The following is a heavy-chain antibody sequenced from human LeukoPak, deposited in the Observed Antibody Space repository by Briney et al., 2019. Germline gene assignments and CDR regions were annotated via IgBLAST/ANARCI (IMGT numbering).Heavy chain of an antibody. D-gene: IGHD3-10*01. Sequence: GSLRLSCAASGFTFSSYAMSWVRQAPGKGLEWVSSISSSSSYIYYADSVKGRFTISRDNAKNSLYLQMNSLRAEDTAVYYCARDWIYGSGSYYDAFDIWGQGTMVTVSS. CDR1: GFTFSSYA. J-gene: IGHJ3*02. V-gene: IGHV3-21*01. CDR2: ISSSSSYI. CDR3: ARDWIYGSGSYYDAFDI.